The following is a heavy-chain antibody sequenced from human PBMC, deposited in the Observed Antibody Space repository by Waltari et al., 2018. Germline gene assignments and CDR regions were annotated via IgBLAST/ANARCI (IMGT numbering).Heavy chain of an antibody. CDR1: GYTFTSYD. D-gene: IGHD5-12*01. CDR3: ARGRGVGGYDYFDY. J-gene: IGHJ4*02. CDR2: MNPNSGNT. V-gene: IGHV1-8*03. Sequence: QVQLVQSGAEVKKPRASVKVSCKASGYTFTSYDLNRVRQAPGQGLEWMGWMNPNSGNTGYAQKFQGRVTITRNTSISTAYMELSSLRSEDTAVYYCARGRGVGGYDYFDYWGQGTLVTVSS.